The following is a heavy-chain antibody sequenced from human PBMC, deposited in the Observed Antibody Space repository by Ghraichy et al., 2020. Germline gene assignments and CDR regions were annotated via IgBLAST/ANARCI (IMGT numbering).Heavy chain of an antibody. CDR1: GFSFSDYW. CDR2: IKSDGSYT. J-gene: IGHJ4*02. V-gene: IGHV3-74*01. D-gene: IGHD6-6*01. CDR3: TTSPKAEYNY. Sequence: ETLSLTCAASGFSFSDYWMHWVRQAPGKGLVWVSHIKSDGSYTNYADSVKDRFTISRDNAKNTLYLQMNIVRAEDTAVYYCTTSPKAEYNYWGQGTLVTVSP.